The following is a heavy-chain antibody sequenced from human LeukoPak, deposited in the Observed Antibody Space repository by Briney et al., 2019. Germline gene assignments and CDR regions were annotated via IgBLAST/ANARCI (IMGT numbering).Heavy chain of an antibody. CDR2: LYSDGNT. Sequence: GGSLRLSCAASGFTFSSIWMNWVRQAPGKGLEWVSVLYSDGNTKYADSVQGRFTISRDNSKNTLYLEMNSLSPDDTAVYYCARGVEPLAANTLAYWGQGTLVTVSS. CDR1: GFTFSSIW. CDR3: ARGVEPLAANTLAY. D-gene: IGHD1-14*01. V-gene: IGHV3-53*01. J-gene: IGHJ4*02.